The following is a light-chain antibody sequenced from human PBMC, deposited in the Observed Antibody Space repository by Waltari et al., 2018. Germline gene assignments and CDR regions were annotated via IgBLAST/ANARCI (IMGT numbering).Light chain of an antibody. CDR1: QSISSW. CDR3: QQYNIYWT. V-gene: IGKV1-5*03. Sequence: IRITQSPSSLSASTGDRVTITCRASQSISSWLAWYQQKPGKAPKLLIYKSSSLESGVPSRFSGSGSGTEFTLTISSLQPDDFATYYCQQYNIYWTFGQGTKVEIK. CDR2: KSS. J-gene: IGKJ1*01.